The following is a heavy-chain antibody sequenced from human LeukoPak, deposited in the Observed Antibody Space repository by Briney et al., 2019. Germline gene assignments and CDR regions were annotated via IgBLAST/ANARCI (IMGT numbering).Heavy chain of an antibody. D-gene: IGHD4-4*01. Sequence: GESLKISCKGSGYSFTSYWIGWVRQMPGKGLEWMGIIYPGDSDTRYSPSFQGQVTISADKSISTAYLQWSSLKASDTAMYYCARVTTVTTYYYYYGMDVWGQGTTVTVSS. V-gene: IGHV5-51*01. CDR1: GYSFTSYW. CDR2: IYPGDSDT. CDR3: ARVTTVTTYYYYYGMDV. J-gene: IGHJ6*02.